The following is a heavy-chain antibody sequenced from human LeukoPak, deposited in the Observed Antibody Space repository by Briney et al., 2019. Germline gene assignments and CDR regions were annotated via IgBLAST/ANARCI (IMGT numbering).Heavy chain of an antibody. CDR2: INHSGST. J-gene: IGHJ6*03. V-gene: IGHV4-34*01. CDR1: GFTFDDYA. D-gene: IGHD4-23*01. CDR3: ASGRLNGGHGIWGYYYYYMDV. Sequence: GSLRLSCAASGFTFDDYAMHWVRQALGKGLEWIGEINHSGSTNYNPSLKSRVTISVDTSKNQFSLKLSSVTAADTAVYYCASGRLNGGHGIWGYYYYYMDVWGKGTTVTVSS.